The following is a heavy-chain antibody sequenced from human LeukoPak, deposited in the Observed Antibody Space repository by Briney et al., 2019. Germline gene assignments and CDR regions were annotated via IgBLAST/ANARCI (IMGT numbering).Heavy chain of an antibody. J-gene: IGHJ5*02. CDR3: ARVAVGGNWFDT. CDR2: LNWNGSAT. CDR1: GFTFNDYG. V-gene: IGHV3-20*04. Sequence: GGSLRLSCATSGFTFNDYGMSWVRQAPGKGLEWVSGLNWNGSATTYADSVKGRFTISRDNTENSLYLQINSLRAEDTAFYYCARVAVGGNWFDTWGQGTLVTVSS. D-gene: IGHD6-19*01.